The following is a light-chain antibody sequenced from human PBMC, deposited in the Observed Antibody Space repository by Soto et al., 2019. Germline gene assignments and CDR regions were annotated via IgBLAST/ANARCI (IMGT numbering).Light chain of an antibody. CDR2: GAS. V-gene: IGKV3-15*01. Sequence: EIVMTQSPATLSVSPGERATLSCRASQSVSSNLAWYQQKPGQAHRLLIYGASTRATGIPARFSGSSSGTEFTLTISSLQSEDFAVYYCQQYNDLPRTFGQGTKVEIK. J-gene: IGKJ1*01. CDR3: QQYNDLPRT. CDR1: QSVSSN.